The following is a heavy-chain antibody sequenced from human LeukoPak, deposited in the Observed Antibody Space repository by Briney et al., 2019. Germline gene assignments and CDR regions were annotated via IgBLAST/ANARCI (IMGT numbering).Heavy chain of an antibody. V-gene: IGHV3-30*18. CDR1: GFTFSSYG. J-gene: IGHJ4*02. Sequence: GGSLRLSCAASGFTFSSYGMHWVRQAPGKGLEWVAVISYDGSNKYYADSVKGRFTTSRDNSKNTLYLQMNGLRAEDTAVYYCAKDLLGDWGQGTLVTVSS. CDR2: ISYDGSNK. CDR3: AKDLLGD. D-gene: IGHD3-10*01.